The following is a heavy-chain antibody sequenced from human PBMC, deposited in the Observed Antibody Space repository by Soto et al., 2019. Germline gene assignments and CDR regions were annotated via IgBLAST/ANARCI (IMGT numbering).Heavy chain of an antibody. D-gene: IGHD5-18*01. V-gene: IGHV4-61*01. CDR3: ARDIRGYSRAFDY. J-gene: IGHJ4*02. Sequence: QVQLQESGPGLVKPSETLSVSCTVSGDSVSSRSYYWTWVRQPPGKGLEWIGYVDYSGSTNYNPSLQSRVTISVDTSKNQFSLKLTSVTAADTAFYYCARDIRGYSRAFDYWGQGALVTVSS. CDR1: GDSVSSRSYY. CDR2: VDYSGST.